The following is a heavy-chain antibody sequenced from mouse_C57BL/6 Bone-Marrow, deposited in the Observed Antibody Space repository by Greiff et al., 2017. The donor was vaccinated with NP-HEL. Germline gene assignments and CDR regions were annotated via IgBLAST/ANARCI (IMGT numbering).Heavy chain of an antibody. CDR1: GYAFSSYW. CDR3: ARWYDGYGWVAY. Sequence: QVQLQQSGAELVKPGASVKISCKASGYAFSSYWMNWVKQRPGKGLEWIGQIYPGDGDTNYNGKVKGKATLTADKSSSKAYMQLSSLTSEDSAVYFCARWYDGYGWVAYWGQGTLVTVSA. V-gene: IGHV1-80*01. D-gene: IGHD2-3*01. J-gene: IGHJ3*01. CDR2: IYPGDGDT.